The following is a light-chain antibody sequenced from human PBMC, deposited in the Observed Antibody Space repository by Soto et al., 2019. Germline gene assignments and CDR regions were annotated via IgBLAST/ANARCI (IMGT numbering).Light chain of an antibody. Sequence: QSVLTQSPSASGTPGQRLTISCSGSSLNLGSNSVFWYQHLPGAAPKLLISTNSQRPSGVPDRFSGSKSGTSASLDIRGLRSEDEADYYCAALDDAVSCYVFGPGTKGTVL. V-gene: IGLV1-47*02. CDR1: SLNLGSNS. CDR3: AALDDAVSCYV. CDR2: TNS. J-gene: IGLJ1*01.